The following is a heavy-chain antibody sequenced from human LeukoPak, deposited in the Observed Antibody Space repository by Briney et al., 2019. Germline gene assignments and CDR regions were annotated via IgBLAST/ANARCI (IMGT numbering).Heavy chain of an antibody. CDR2: IWSDGTGK. CDR1: GFTYSHYG. Sequence: GRSLRLSCAASGFTYSHYGMPWVRQAPGKGLEWVAVIWSDGTGKYYSDAVKGRFTISRDNSRNTLDLQMDSLRGDDTAVYYCARDAERGFDYSNSLKYWGQGTLVTVSS. CDR3: ARDAERGFDYSNSLKY. D-gene: IGHD4-11*01. J-gene: IGHJ4*02. V-gene: IGHV3-33*08.